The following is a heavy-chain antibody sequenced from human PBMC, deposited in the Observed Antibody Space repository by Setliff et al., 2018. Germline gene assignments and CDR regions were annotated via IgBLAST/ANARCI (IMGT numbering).Heavy chain of an antibody. Sequence: SETLSLTCTVSGASISSGNWWSWVRQNPGKGLEWIGAINHSGKTNHKTSLKSRVTMSVDKSKNQFSLKLNSVTAADTAVYYCARKDSSSWYWTWIYYFYYWGQGTLVTVSS. V-gene: IGHV4-4*02. CDR1: GASISSGNW. J-gene: IGHJ4*02. CDR2: INHSGKT. D-gene: IGHD6-13*01. CDR3: ARKDSSSWYWTWIYYFYY.